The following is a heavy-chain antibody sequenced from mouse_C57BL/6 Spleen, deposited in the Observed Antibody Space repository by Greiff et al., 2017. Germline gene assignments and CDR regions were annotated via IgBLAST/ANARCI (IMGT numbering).Heavy chain of an antibody. CDR1: GYTFPSSW. CDR2: IDPNIGGT. CDR3: AREEVYYGYDEDWYFDV. Sequence: QVHVKQSGAELVKPGASVKLSCKSSGYTFPSSWLPCVKPRPGRVLEWIGRIDPNIGGTKYNEKFKSKATLTVDKPSSTAYMQLSSLTSEDSAVYYCAREEVYYGYDEDWYFDVWGTGTTVTVSS. D-gene: IGHD2-2*01. J-gene: IGHJ1*03. V-gene: IGHV1-72*01.